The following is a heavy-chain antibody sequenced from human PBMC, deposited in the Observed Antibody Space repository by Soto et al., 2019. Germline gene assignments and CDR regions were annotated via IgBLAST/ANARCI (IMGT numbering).Heavy chain of an antibody. CDR1: GGTFSSYA. V-gene: IGHV1-69*01. CDR2: IIPIFGTA. D-gene: IGHD2-2*01. J-gene: IGHJ6*02. CDR3: ARESGCSSTSCYSDYYYGMDV. Sequence: QVQLVQSGAEVKKPGSSVKVSCKASGGTFSSYAISWVRQAPGQGLEWMGGIIPIFGTANYAQKFQGRVTITADESTSTAYMELSSLRSEDTAVYYCARESGCSSTSCYSDYYYGMDVWGQGTTVTVSS.